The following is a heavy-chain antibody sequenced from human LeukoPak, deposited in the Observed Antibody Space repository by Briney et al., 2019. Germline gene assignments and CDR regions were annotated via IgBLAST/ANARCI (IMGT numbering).Heavy chain of an antibody. Sequence: AGGSLRLSCAASGFTFSSYAMSWVRQAPGKGLEWVSVIYSGGSTYYADSVKGRFTISRDNSKNTLYLQMNSLRAEDTAVYYCARVATVTAKPYYFDYWGQGTLVTVSS. CDR1: GFTFSSYA. D-gene: IGHD4-17*01. CDR2: IYSGGST. J-gene: IGHJ4*02. V-gene: IGHV3-66*01. CDR3: ARVATVTAKPYYFDY.